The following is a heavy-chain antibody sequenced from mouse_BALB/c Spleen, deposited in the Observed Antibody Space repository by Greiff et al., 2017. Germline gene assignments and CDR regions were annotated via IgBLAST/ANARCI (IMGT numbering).Heavy chain of an antibody. Sequence: VQLVESGPGLVAPSQSLSITCTVSGFSLTGYGVNWVRQPPGKGLEWLGMIWGDGSTDYNSALKSRLSISKDNSKSQVFLKMNSLQTDDTARYYCARGASDYYGSSFFAYWGQGTLVTVSA. V-gene: IGHV2-6-7*01. D-gene: IGHD1-1*01. CDR3: ARGASDYYGSSFFAY. CDR2: IWGDGST. CDR1: GFSLTGYG. J-gene: IGHJ3*01.